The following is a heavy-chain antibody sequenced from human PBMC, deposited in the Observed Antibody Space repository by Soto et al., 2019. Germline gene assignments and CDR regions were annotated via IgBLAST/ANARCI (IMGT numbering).Heavy chain of an antibody. V-gene: IGHV4-31*03. D-gene: IGHD6-13*01. J-gene: IGHJ6*02. CDR3: ARDWIAAAGKWIYGMDV. CDR2: IYYSGST. CDR1: GGSISSGGYY. Sequence: QVQLQESGPGLVKPSQTLSLTCTVSGGSISSGGYYWSWIRQHPGKGLEWIGYIYYSGSTYYNPSLKSRVTISVDTSKNQFSLKLSSVTAADTAVYYCARDWIAAAGKWIYGMDVWGQGTTVTVSS.